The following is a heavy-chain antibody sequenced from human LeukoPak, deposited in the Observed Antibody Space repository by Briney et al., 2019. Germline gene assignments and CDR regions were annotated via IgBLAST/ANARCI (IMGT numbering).Heavy chain of an antibody. CDR1: GGSISSSSYY. Sequence: PSETLSLTCTVSGGSISSSSYYWGWIRQPPGKGLEWIGSIYYSGSTYYNPSLKSRVTISVDTSKNQFSLKLSSVTAADTAVYYCARVGRGDHTWGSYSCDHWGQGTQVTVSS. J-gene: IGHJ4*02. CDR2: IYYSGST. CDR3: ARVGRGDHTWGSYSCDH. V-gene: IGHV4-39*07. D-gene: IGHD3-16*01.